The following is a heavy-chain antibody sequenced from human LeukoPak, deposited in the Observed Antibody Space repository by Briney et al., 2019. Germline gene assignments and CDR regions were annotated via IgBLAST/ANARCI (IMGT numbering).Heavy chain of an antibody. V-gene: IGHV4-4*09. Sequence: SETLSLTCTVSGGSISSYYWSWIRQPPGKGLEWIGYIYTSGNTNYNPSLKSRVTISVDTSKNQFSLKLSSVTAADTAVYYCARQGHYYDSTSAAFDIWGQGTMVTVSS. CDR3: ARQGHYYDSTSAAFDI. J-gene: IGHJ3*02. CDR2: IYTSGNT. CDR1: GGSISSYY. D-gene: IGHD3-22*01.